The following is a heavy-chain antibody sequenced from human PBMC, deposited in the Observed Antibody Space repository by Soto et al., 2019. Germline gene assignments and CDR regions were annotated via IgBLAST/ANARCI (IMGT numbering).Heavy chain of an antibody. D-gene: IGHD3-16*02. V-gene: IGHV1-58*01. CDR3: AAERTLLSYDYVWGSYRPNDAFDI. CDR2: IVVGSGNT. Sequence: QMQLVQSGPEVKKPGTSVKVSCKASGFTFTSSAVQWVRQARGQRLEWIGWIVVGSGNTNYAQKFQERVTITRDMSTSTAYMELSRLRSEDTAVYYCAAERTLLSYDYVWGSYRPNDAFDIWGQGTMVTVSS. CDR1: GFTFTSSA. J-gene: IGHJ3*02.